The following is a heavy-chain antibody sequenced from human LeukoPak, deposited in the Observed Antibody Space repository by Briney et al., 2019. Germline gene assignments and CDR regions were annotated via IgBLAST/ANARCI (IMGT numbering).Heavy chain of an antibody. CDR1: GYSISSGYY. CDR3: ARGGDSSSWYGWFDP. V-gene: IGHV4-38-2*02. D-gene: IGHD6-13*01. J-gene: IGHJ5*02. CDR2: MYYSGIT. Sequence: SETLSLTCTVSGYSISSGYYWGWIRQPPGNGLQWIGSMYYSGITYYNPSLKSRVTISVDTSKNQFSLKLSSVTAADTAVYYCARGGDSSSWYGWFDPWGQGTLVTVSS.